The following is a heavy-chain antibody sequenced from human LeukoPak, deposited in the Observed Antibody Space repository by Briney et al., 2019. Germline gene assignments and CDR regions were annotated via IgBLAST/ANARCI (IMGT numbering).Heavy chain of an antibody. J-gene: IGHJ3*02. Sequence: GGSLRLSCAASGFTFSSYSMNWVRQAPGKGLEWVSSISSSSSYIYYADSVKGRFTISRDNAKNSLYLQMTSLRAEDTAVSYCAREYNWNPVDAFDIWGQGTMVTVSS. CDR2: ISSSSSYI. D-gene: IGHD1-1*01. V-gene: IGHV3-21*01. CDR1: GFTFSSYS. CDR3: AREYNWNPVDAFDI.